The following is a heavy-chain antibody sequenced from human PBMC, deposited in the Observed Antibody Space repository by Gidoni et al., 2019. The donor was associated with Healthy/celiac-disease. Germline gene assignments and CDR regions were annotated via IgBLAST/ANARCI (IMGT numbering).Heavy chain of an antibody. CDR3: ARGQRWLLLRRGFDP. Sequence: QVQLQQWGAGLLKPSETLSLTCAVYGGSSSGYYWSWIRQPPGKGLEWIGEINHSGSTNYNPSLKSRVTISVDTSKNQFSLKLSSVTAADTAAYYCARGQRWLLLRRGFDPWGQGTLVTVSS. D-gene: IGHD3-22*01. V-gene: IGHV4-34*01. CDR2: INHSGST. J-gene: IGHJ5*02. CDR1: GGSSSGYY.